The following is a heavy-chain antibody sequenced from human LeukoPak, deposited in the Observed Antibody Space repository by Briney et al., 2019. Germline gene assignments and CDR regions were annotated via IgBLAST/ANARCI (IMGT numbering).Heavy chain of an antibody. Sequence: SETLSLTCTVSGGSINSYYWSWIRQPPGKGLEWIGYIYYSGSTNYNPSLKSRVTISVDTSKNQFSLKLSSVTAADTAVYYCARGTSSGWYGGDFDYWGQGTLVTVSS. CDR3: ARGTSSGWYGGDFDY. D-gene: IGHD6-19*01. J-gene: IGHJ4*02. V-gene: IGHV4-59*01. CDR1: GGSINSYY. CDR2: IYYSGST.